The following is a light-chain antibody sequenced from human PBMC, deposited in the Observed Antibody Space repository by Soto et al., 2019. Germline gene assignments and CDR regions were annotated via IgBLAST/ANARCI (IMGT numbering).Light chain of an antibody. CDR3: QQDNNWPWT. CDR2: GAS. Sequence: EIVMTQSPATLSVSPGERATLSCRASQTVSTNLAWYQQKPGQAPRLLIYGASTRATSIPARFSGSGSGTEFTLTISSLQSEDVAVYYCQQDNNWPWTFDQGTKVEIK. CDR1: QTVSTN. J-gene: IGKJ1*01. V-gene: IGKV3-15*01.